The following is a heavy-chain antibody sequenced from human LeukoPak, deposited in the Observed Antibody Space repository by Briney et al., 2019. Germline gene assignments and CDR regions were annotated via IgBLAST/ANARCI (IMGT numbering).Heavy chain of an antibody. CDR1: GGSISSYY. V-gene: IGHV4-4*07. Sequence: SETLSLTCTVSGGSISSYYWSWIRQPAGKGLEWIGRIYTSGSTNYNPSLKSRVTMSVDTSKNQFSLKLSSVTAADTAVYYCARGGSSIAARQVPYYYYYNGMDVWGQGTTVTVSS. J-gene: IGHJ6*02. CDR3: ARGGSSIAARQVPYYYYYNGMDV. D-gene: IGHD6-6*01. CDR2: IYTSGST.